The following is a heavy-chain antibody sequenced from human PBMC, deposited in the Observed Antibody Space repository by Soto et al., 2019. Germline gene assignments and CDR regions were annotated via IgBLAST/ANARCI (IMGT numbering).Heavy chain of an antibody. CDR2: IYPGDSDT. J-gene: IGHJ6*02. Sequence: GESLKISCKGSGYSFTSYWIGWVRQMPGKGLEWMGIIYPGDSDTRYSPSFQGQVTISADKSISTAYLQWSSLKASDTAVYYCARGGEMLSYDFWSGYYSTHTRNYYYGMDVWGQGTTVTVSS. CDR1: GYSFTSYW. CDR3: ARGGEMLSYDFWSGYYSTHTRNYYYGMDV. V-gene: IGHV5-51*01. D-gene: IGHD3-3*01.